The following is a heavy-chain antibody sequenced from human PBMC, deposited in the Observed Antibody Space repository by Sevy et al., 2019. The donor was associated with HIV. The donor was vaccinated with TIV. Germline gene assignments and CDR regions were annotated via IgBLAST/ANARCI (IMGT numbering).Heavy chain of an antibody. D-gene: IGHD1-26*01. CDR2: MSSSITYT. CDR1: GFSFSDYT. J-gene: IGHJ4*02. V-gene: IGHV3-21*03. CDR3: AREGGLIVRASSDY. Sequence: GGSLRLSCEASGFSFSDYTMTWVRQAPGKGLEWVSSMSSSITYTYYADSLKGRFTISRDNAKSSLYLQMNSLRAEDTGVYYCAREGGLIVRASSDYWGQGTLVTVSS.